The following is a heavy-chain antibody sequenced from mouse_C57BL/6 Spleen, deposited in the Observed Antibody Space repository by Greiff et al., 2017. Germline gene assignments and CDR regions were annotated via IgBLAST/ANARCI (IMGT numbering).Heavy chain of an antibody. CDR1: GFTFSSYA. Sequence: EVKLQESGGGLVKPGGSLKLSCAASGFTFSSYAMSWVRQTPEKRLEWVATISDGGSYTYYPDNVKGRFTISRDNAKNNLYLQRSHLKSEDTAMYYCARDRTGTIFDYWGQGTTLTVSA. V-gene: IGHV5-4*01. D-gene: IGHD4-1*01. CDR2: ISDGGSYT. J-gene: IGHJ2*01. CDR3: ARDRTGTIFDY.